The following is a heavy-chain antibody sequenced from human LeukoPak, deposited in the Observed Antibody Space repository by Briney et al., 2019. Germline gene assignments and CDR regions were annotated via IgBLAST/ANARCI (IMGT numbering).Heavy chain of an antibody. CDR2: IIPIFGTA. J-gene: IGHJ3*02. CDR1: GGTFSSYA. D-gene: IGHD2-2*01. CDR3: ARPRVVPAAIYGWDAFDI. Sequence: GASVKVSCKASGGTFSSYAISWVRQAPGQGLEWMGGIIPIFGTANYAQKFQGRVTITTDESTSTAYMEPSSLRSEDTAVYYCARPRVVPAAIYGWDAFDIWGQGTMVTVSS. V-gene: IGHV1-69*05.